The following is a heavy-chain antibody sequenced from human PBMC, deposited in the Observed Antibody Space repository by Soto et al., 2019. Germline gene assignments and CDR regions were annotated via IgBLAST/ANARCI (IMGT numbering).Heavy chain of an antibody. CDR1: GFTFSSYW. Sequence: GGSLRLSCAASGFTFSSYWMHWVRQAPGKGLVWVSRINSDGSSTSYADSVKGRFTISRDNAKNTLYLQMNSLRAEDTAVYYCARTRRVVAAKDAFDIWGQGTMVTVSS. V-gene: IGHV3-74*01. J-gene: IGHJ3*02. CDR2: INSDGSST. D-gene: IGHD2-15*01. CDR3: ARTRRVVAAKDAFDI.